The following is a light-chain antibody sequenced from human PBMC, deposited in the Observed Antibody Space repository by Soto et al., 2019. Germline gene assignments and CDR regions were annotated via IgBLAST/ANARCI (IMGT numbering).Light chain of an antibody. V-gene: IGLV2-14*03. CDR2: DVS. CDR3: SSYTSTSAPYV. CDR1: SSDIGGYDY. Sequence: QSVLTQPASVSGFPGQSITISCTGTSSDIGGYDYVSWYQQHPGKAPKFIIYDVSGRPSGVSNRFSGSKSANTASLTISGLQAEDEADYHCSSYTSTSAPYVFGTGTKLTVL. J-gene: IGLJ1*01.